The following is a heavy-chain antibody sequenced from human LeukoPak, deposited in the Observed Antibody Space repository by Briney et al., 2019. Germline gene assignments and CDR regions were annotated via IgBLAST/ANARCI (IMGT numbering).Heavy chain of an antibody. D-gene: IGHD3-10*01. J-gene: IGHJ4*02. V-gene: IGHV3-7*01. Sequence: GGSLRLSCAASGFTFSTYSMNWVRQAPGKGLEWVANIKQDGSEKYYVDSVKGRFTISRDNAKNSLSLQMNSLRAEDTAVYYCARMDIGLVRDWGQGTLVTVSS. CDR1: GFTFSTYS. CDR3: ARMDIGLVRD. CDR2: IKQDGSEK.